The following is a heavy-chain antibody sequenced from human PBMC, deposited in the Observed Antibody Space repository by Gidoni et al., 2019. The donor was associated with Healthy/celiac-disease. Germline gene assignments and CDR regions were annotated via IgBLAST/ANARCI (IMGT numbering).Heavy chain of an antibody. Sequence: QVQLQESGPGLVKPSQTLSLTCTVSGGSISSGGYYWSWIRQHPGKGLEWSGYIYYSGSTYYNPSLKSRVTISVDTSKNQFSLKLSSGTAADTAVYYCATAVAGDNWFDPWGQGTLVTVSS. CDR3: ATAVAGDNWFDP. V-gene: IGHV4-31*03. CDR1: GGSISSGGYY. J-gene: IGHJ5*02. CDR2: IYYSGST. D-gene: IGHD6-19*01.